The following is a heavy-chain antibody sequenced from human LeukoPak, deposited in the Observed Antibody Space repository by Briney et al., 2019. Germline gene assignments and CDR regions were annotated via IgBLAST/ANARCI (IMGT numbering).Heavy chain of an antibody. V-gene: IGHV1-2*02. CDR2: INPNSGGA. D-gene: IGHD3-9*01. CDR3: AKSTNWGAIYDSFDI. Sequence: ASVTVSCKASGYSFIGYYMHWVRQAPGQGLEWMGCINPNSGGANYAQKFQGRVTMTRDTSIRTVYLELSRLKSDDTAVYYCAKSTNWGAIYDSFDIWGQGKVITVAS. J-gene: IGHJ3*02. CDR1: GYSFIGYY.